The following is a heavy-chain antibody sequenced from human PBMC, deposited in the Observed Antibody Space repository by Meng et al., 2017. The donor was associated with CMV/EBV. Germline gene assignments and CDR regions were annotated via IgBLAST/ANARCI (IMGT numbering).Heavy chain of an antibody. D-gene: IGHD2-2*01. V-gene: IGHV5-51*01. CDR3: ARQSGEGVVVPAAIRYYYGMDV. CDR2: IYPGDSDT. CDR1: GYSFTSYW. Sequence: KVSCKGSGYSFTSYWIGWVRQMPGKGLEWMGIIYPGDSDTRYSPSFQGQVTISADKSISTAYLQWSSLKASDTAMYYCARQSGEGVVVPAAIRYYYGMDVWSQGTTVTVSS. J-gene: IGHJ6*02.